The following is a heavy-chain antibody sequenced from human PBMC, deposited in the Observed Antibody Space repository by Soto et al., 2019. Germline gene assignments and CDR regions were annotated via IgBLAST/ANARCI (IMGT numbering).Heavy chain of an antibody. Sequence: QVQLVESGGGVVQPGRSLRLSCAASGFTFSSYGMHWVRQAPGKGLEWVAGIWYDGSNKYYADSVKGRFTISRDNSKNTLYLQRNSLRAEDTAVYYCARAPYYYGSGTNHFDYWGQGTLVTVSS. CDR1: GFTFSSYG. D-gene: IGHD3-10*01. CDR3: ARAPYYYGSGTNHFDY. CDR2: IWYDGSNK. J-gene: IGHJ4*02. V-gene: IGHV3-33*01.